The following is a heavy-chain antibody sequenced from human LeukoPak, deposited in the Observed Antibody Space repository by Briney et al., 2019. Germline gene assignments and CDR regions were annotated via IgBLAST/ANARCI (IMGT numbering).Heavy chain of an antibody. Sequence: SETLSLTCTVSGGSVSSGSYYWSWIRQPPGEGLEWIGSIYHSGSTYYNPSLKSRVTISVDTSKNQFSLKLSSVTAADTAVYYCARDPNSSSWFHWFDPWGQGTLVTVSS. D-gene: IGHD6-13*01. CDR3: ARDPNSSSWFHWFDP. CDR2: IYHSGST. J-gene: IGHJ5*02. V-gene: IGHV4-39*07. CDR1: GGSVSSGSYY.